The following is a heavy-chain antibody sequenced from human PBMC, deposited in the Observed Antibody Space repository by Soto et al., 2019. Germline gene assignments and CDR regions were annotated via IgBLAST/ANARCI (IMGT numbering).Heavy chain of an antibody. V-gene: IGHV1-69*04. D-gene: IGHD3-3*01. CDR2: IIPILGIA. CDR1: GGTFSSYT. CDR3: ARDHLIGSGNQRNFDY. J-gene: IGHJ4*02. Sequence: ASVKVSCKASGGTFSSYTISWVRQAPGQGLEWMGRIIPILGIANYAQKFQGRVTITADKSTSTAYMELSSLRSEDTAVYYCARDHLIGSGNQRNFDYWGQGTLVTVSS.